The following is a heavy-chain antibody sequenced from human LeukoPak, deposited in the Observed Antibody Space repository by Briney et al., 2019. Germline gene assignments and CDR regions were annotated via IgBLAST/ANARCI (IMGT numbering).Heavy chain of an antibody. CDR3: ARQTGSGLFILP. V-gene: IGHV4-34*01. CDR1: GGSFSGYY. D-gene: IGHD3/OR15-3a*01. Sequence: SETLSLTCAVSGGSFSGYYWNWIRQSPGKGLEWIGEINHSGSTHYNPSLKSRVTISVDTSKNHFSLKLNSVTAADTAVYYCARQTGSGLFILPGGQGTLVTVSS. J-gene: IGHJ4*02. CDR2: INHSGST.